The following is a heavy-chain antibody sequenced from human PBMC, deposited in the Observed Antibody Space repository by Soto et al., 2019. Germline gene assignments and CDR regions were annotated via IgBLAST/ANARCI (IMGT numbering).Heavy chain of an antibody. CDR3: ARGVNSRFPNWFDP. V-gene: IGHV3-23*01. D-gene: IGHD6-13*01. CDR1: GFIFSNYA. Sequence: EVQLLESGGGLVQPGGSLRLSCAASGFIFSNYAMNWVRQAPGKGLDWVSGISGSGRNTYYADSVKGRFAISRDDSKNTGYLQMNSLTADDTAIYYCARGVNSRFPNWFDPWGQGNLVTVSS. CDR2: ISGSGRNT. J-gene: IGHJ5*02.